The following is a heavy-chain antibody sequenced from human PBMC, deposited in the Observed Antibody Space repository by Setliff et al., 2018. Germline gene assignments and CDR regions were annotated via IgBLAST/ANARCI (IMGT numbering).Heavy chain of an antibody. CDR2: ISTYNGKT. V-gene: IGHV1-18*01. CDR1: GYIFTSYG. J-gene: IGHJ4*02. Sequence: ASVKVSCKASGYIFTSYGFSWVRQAPGQGLEWMGWISTYNGKTNYAQKFQGRVRMTRDTSTYAAYLELSDLTSDDTAMYYCARSGSFGMRYWFDYWGQGALVTVSS. CDR3: ARSGSFGMRYWFDY. D-gene: IGHD1-26*01.